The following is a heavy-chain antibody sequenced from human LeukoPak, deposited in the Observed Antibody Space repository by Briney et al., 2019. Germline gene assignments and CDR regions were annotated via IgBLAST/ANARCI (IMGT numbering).Heavy chain of an antibody. CDR2: ISWNSGSI. Sequence: QSGRSLRLSCAASGFTFDDYAMHWVRQAPGKGLEWVSGISWNSGSIGYADSVKGRFTISRDNAKNSLYLQMNSLRAEDTALYYCAREGTVTKFNWFDPWGQGTLVTVSS. CDR1: GFTFDDYA. V-gene: IGHV3-9*01. J-gene: IGHJ5*02. D-gene: IGHD4-11*01. CDR3: AREGTVTKFNWFDP.